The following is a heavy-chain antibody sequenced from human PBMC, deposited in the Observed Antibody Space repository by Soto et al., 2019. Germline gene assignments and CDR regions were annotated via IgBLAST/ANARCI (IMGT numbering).Heavy chain of an antibody. Sequence: QVQLQESGPGLVKPSETLSLTCTVSGGSISSYYWSWIRQPPGKGLEWIGYIYYSGSTNYNPSLKSRGTISVDTSKNQFSLQMSSVTAADTAVYYCARRYGAAFDYWGQGTLVTVSS. J-gene: IGHJ4*02. D-gene: IGHD4-17*01. CDR2: IYYSGST. V-gene: IGHV4-59*01. CDR3: ARRYGAAFDY. CDR1: GGSISSYY.